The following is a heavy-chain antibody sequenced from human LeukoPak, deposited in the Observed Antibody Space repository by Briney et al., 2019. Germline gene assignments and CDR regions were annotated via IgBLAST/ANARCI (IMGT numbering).Heavy chain of an antibody. Sequence: PEGSLRLSCAASGFTFSSYSMNWVRQAPGKGLEWVSSISSSSSYIYYADSVKGRFTISRDNAKNSLYLQMNSLRAEDTAVYYCARDASSSGGYSFDPWGQGTLVTVSS. CDR1: GFTFSSYS. J-gene: IGHJ5*02. CDR2: ISSSSSYI. V-gene: IGHV3-21*01. D-gene: IGHD5-18*01. CDR3: ARDASSSGGYSFDP.